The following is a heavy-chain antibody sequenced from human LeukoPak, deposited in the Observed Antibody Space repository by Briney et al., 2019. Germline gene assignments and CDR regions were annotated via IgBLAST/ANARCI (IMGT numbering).Heavy chain of an antibody. CDR2: ISYDGSNK. D-gene: IGHD2-15*01. CDR1: GFTFSSYG. CDR3: ARARYFDC. V-gene: IGHV3-30*03. J-gene: IGHJ4*02. Sequence: GRSLRLSCAASGFTFSSYGMHWVRQAPGKGLEWVAVISYDGSNKYYVDSVKGRFTISRDNSKNTLYLQMNSLRAEDTAVYYCARARYFDCWGQGTLVTVSS.